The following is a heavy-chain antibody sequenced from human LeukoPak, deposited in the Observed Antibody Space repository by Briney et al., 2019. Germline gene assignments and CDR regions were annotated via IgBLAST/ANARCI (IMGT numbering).Heavy chain of an antibody. J-gene: IGHJ6*03. CDR1: GFTFNTYT. CDR2: ISNSGGST. D-gene: IGHD3-10*01. CDR3: AKGGAVSSKSITMVRGTRRYSYYMDV. Sequence: GESLRLSCAASGFTFNTYTMYWVRQAPGKGLEGVSGISNSGGSTYYADSVKGRFTISRDNSKNTLYLQMNSLRAEDTAVYYCAKGGAVSSKSITMVRGTRRYSYYMDVWAKGTTVTISS. V-gene: IGHV3-23*01.